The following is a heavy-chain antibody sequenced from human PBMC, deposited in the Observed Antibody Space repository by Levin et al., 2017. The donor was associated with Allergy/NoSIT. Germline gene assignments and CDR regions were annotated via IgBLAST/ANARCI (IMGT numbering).Heavy chain of an antibody. CDR1: GGSISSSSYY. CDR2: IYYSGST. V-gene: IGHV4-39*01. CDR3: ARLSGKGGYYGSGSYYPAVKNWFDP. J-gene: IGHJ5*02. D-gene: IGHD3-10*01. Sequence: SETLSLTCTVSGGSISSSSYYWGWIRQPPGTGLEWIGSIYYSGSTYYNPSLKSRVTISVDTSKNQFSLKLSSVTAADTAVYYCARLSGKGGYYGSGSYYPAVKNWFDPWGQGTLVTVSS.